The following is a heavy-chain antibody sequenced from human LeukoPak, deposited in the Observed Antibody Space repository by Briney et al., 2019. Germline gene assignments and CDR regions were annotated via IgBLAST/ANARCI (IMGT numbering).Heavy chain of an antibody. Sequence: GVLRLSCAASGFTFSSYAMSWVRQAPGKGLEWVSAISGSGGSTYYADSVKGRFTISRDNSKNTLYLQMNSLRAEDTAVYYCAKVDGNFGRFSFDYWGQGTLVTVSS. CDR3: AKVDGNFGRFSFDY. CDR2: ISGSGGST. D-gene: IGHD3-3*01. V-gene: IGHV3-23*01. J-gene: IGHJ4*02. CDR1: GFTFSSYA.